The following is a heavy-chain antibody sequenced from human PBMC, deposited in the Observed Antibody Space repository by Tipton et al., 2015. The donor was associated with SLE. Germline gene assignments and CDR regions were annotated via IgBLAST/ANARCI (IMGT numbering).Heavy chain of an antibody. J-gene: IGHJ4*02. V-gene: IGHV3-53*05. CDR2: IYKGGSR. CDR1: GFIVGGTY. CDR3: AKGREWTEYGSNALDY. Sequence: SLRLSCVGSGFIVGGTYMSWVRQAPGKGLEWVSSIYKGGSRYYAGSVKGRFTITRDNSKNTLYLQMDGLGAEDSAVYFCAKGREWTEYGSNALDYWGQGTLVTVSS. D-gene: IGHD3/OR15-3a*01.